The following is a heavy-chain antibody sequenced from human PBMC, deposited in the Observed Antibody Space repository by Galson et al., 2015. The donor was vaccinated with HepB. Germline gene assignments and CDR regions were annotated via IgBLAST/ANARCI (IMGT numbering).Heavy chain of an antibody. CDR3: ARRDEQLEAFDI. J-gene: IGHJ3*02. CDR2: IYYSGST. V-gene: IGHV4-59*08. Sequence: SETLSLTCTVSGGSISSYYWSWIRQPPGKGLEWIGYIYYSGSTNYNPSLKSRVTISVDTSKNQFSLKLSSVTAADTAVYYCARRDEQLEAFDIWGQGTLVTVSS. CDR1: GGSISSYY. D-gene: IGHD6-6*01.